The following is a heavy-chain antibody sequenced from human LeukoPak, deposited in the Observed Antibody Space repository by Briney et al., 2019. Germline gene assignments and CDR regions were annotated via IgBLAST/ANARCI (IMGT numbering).Heavy chain of an antibody. V-gene: IGHV3-11*01. CDR2: ISSSGSTI. D-gene: IGHD3-22*01. CDR3: ARDLYYDSSGYVGY. J-gene: IGHJ4*02. Sequence: KAGGSLRLSCAASGFTFSDYYMSWIRQAPGKGLEWVSYISSSGSTIYYADSVKGRFTISRDNAKNSLYLQMNSLRAEDTAVYYCARDLYYDSSGYVGYWGQGTLVTVSS. CDR1: GFTFSDYY.